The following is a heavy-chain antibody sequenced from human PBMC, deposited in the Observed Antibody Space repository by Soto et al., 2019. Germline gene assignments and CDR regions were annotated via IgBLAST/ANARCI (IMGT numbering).Heavy chain of an antibody. CDR2: INHSGST. CDR3: ARLGYSSSWYRRAFDI. V-gene: IGHV4-34*01. CDR1: GGSFSGYY. J-gene: IGHJ3*02. Sequence: ETLSLTCAVYGGSFSGYYWSWIRQPPGKGLEWIGEINHSGSTNYNPSLKSRVTISVDTSKNQFSLKLSSVTAADTAVYYCARLGYSSSWYRRAFDIWGQGTMV. D-gene: IGHD6-13*01.